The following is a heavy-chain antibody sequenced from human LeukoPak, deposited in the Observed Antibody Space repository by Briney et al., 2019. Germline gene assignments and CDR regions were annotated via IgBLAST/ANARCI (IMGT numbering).Heavy chain of an antibody. Sequence: AGGSLRLSCAASGFTFRSYSMNWVRQAPGKGLEWVSSISSSSSYIYYADSVKGRFTISRDNAKNSLYLQMNSLRAEDTAVYYCARVSRSGSSWYWFDPWGQGTLVTVSS. CDR3: ARVSRSGSSWYWFDP. D-gene: IGHD6-13*01. V-gene: IGHV3-21*01. CDR2: ISSSSSYI. CDR1: GFTFRSYS. J-gene: IGHJ5*02.